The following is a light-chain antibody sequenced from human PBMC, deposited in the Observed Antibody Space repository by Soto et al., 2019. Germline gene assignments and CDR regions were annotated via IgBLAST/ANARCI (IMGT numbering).Light chain of an antibody. J-gene: IGKJ1*01. Sequence: DIQLAHSPSFLSASVGDRVTITCRASQSISSWLAWYQQKPGKAPKLLIYDASSLESGVPSRFSGSGSGTEFTLTISSLQPDDFATYYCQQYNSYSGTLGQGTKVDIK. V-gene: IGKV1-5*01. CDR3: QQYNSYSGT. CDR2: DAS. CDR1: QSISSW.